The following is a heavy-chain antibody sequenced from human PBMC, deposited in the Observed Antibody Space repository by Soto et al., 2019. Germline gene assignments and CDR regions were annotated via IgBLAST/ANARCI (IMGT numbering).Heavy chain of an antibody. Sequence: VGSLRLSCAASGFNFSDHYMNWIRQAPGKGLEWVSYISGSSRYTNFADSVKGRFTISRDNAKNSLYLQMNSLRAEDTAVYYCARHTSGWHYYDYWGQGTPVTVS. CDR2: ISGSSRYT. CDR1: GFNFSDHY. V-gene: IGHV3-11*06. D-gene: IGHD6-19*01. CDR3: ARHTSGWHYYDY. J-gene: IGHJ4*02.